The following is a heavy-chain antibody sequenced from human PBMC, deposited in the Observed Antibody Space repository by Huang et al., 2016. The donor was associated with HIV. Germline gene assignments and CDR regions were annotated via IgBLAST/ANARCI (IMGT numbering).Heavy chain of an antibody. D-gene: IGHD3-22*01. Sequence: QVQLVQSGGEVKKPGASVKVSCKASDYTFTSYGISWVRQAPGQGLEWMGMISTNNGETNYAQKFQGRVTMTTDTSTSTAYMELRSLRSDDTAVYYCGGSSGYWSFDYWGQGTLVTVSS. CDR2: ISTNNGET. CDR3: GGSSGYWSFDY. V-gene: IGHV1-18*04. J-gene: IGHJ4*02. CDR1: DYTFTSYG.